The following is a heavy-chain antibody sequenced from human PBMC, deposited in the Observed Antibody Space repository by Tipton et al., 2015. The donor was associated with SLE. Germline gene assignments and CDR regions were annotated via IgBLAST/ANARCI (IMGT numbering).Heavy chain of an antibody. D-gene: IGHD2-21*01. J-gene: IGHJ3*02. CDR3: ASGYCGGDCYRAFDI. V-gene: IGHV4-39*07. CDR2: IYYSGST. Sequence: TLPLTCTVSGGSISSSSYYWGWIRQPPGKGLEWIGSIYYSGSTYYNPSLKSRVTISVDTSKNQFSLKLSSVTAADTAVYYCASGYCGGDCYRAFDIWGQGTMVTVSS. CDR1: GGSISSSSYY.